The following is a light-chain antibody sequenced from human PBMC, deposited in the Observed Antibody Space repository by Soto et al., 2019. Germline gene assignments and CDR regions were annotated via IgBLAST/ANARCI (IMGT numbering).Light chain of an antibody. J-gene: IGKJ3*01. CDR2: KAS. V-gene: IGKV1-5*03. CDR1: QSVNTW. CDR3: QHSSTPPFT. Sequence: DIQMTQSPSTLSASVGDRVTITCRASQSVNTWLAWYQHKPGKAPKLLIYKASSLEGGVPSRFSGSGSRTDFTLTISSLQPEDFATYYCQHSSTPPFTFGPGTKVDIK.